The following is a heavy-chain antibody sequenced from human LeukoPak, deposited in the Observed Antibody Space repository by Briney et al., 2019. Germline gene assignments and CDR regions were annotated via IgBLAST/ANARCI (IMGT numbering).Heavy chain of an antibody. Sequence: SETLSLTCAVYGGSFSDYYWSWIRQPPGKGLEWIGEINHSGSTNYNPSLKSRVTISVDTSKNQFSLKLSSVTAADTAVYYCARARVDVAVAGTGVDYWGQGTLVTVSS. CDR2: INHSGST. CDR1: GGSFSDYY. V-gene: IGHV4-34*01. D-gene: IGHD6-19*01. J-gene: IGHJ4*02. CDR3: ARARVDVAVAGTGVDY.